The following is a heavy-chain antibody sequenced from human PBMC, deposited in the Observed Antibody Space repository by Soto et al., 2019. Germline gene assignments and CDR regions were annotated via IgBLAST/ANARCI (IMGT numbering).Heavy chain of an antibody. V-gene: IGHV4-30-4*01. D-gene: IGHD4-17*01. CDR1: GGSISGGVGGLYY. Sequence: QLQLRESGPGLVKPSETLSLTCTVSGGSISGGVGGLYYWSWIRQPPGKGLEWIGYIYDSGSTYYNPSLTSRGTISVDTSKNQCSLRLSSVTAADTAVYYCAREVIPLTTDWYFDLWGRGTLVTVSS. CDR2: IYDSGST. CDR3: AREVIPLTTDWYFDL. J-gene: IGHJ2*01.